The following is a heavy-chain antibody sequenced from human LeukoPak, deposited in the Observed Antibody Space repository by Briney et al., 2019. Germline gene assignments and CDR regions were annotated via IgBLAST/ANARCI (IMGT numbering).Heavy chain of an antibody. V-gene: IGHV4-34*01. CDR2: INHSGST. J-gene: IGHJ4*02. D-gene: IGHD2-2*01. CDR1: GGSFSGYY. CDR3: ARPRDIVVVPAAQNGFGY. Sequence: SETLSLTCAVYGGSFSGYYWSWIRQPPGKGLEWIGEINHSGSTNYNPSLKSRVTISVDTSKNQFSLKLSSVTAADTAVYYCARPRDIVVVPAAQNGFGYWGQGTLVTVSS.